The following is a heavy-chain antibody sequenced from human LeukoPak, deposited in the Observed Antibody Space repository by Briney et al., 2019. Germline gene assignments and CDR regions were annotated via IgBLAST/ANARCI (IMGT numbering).Heavy chain of an antibody. Sequence: PGGSLRLSCAASGFTFSSYAMHWVRQAPGKGLEWVAVISYDGGITNYADSVKGRFTISRDNSKNTLHLQLNSLRAEDAAVYYCARDSTYYYASGSSGPHYFDYWGQGTLVTVSS. CDR3: ARDSTYYYASGSSGPHYFDY. V-gene: IGHV3-30*01. D-gene: IGHD3-10*01. J-gene: IGHJ4*02. CDR1: GFTFSSYA. CDR2: ISYDGGIT.